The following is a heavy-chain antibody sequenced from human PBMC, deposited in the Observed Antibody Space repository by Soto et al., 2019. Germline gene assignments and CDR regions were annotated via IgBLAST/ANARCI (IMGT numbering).Heavy chain of an antibody. CDR3: AKGAVAGPDPCDI. J-gene: IGHJ3*02. D-gene: IGHD6-19*01. CDR1: GFTFSSYA. CDR2: ISGSGGST. Sequence: EVQLLESGGGLVQPGGSLRLSCAASGFTFSSYAMSWVRQAPGKGLEWVSAISGSGGSTYYADSVKGRFTISRDNSKNTLYRQMNSPRAEDTDVYYWAKGAVAGPDPCDIWGQGTIVAVSS. V-gene: IGHV3-23*01.